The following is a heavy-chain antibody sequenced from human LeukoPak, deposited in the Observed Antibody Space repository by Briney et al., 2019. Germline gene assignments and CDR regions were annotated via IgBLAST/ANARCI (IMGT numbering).Heavy chain of an antibody. CDR2: ITPFNGNT. CDR1: GYTFTYRY. Sequence: GASVKVSCKASGYTFTYRYLHWVRQAPGQALEWMGWITPFNGNTNYAQTFHDRVTITRDRSMSTAYMELSSLRSEDTAMYYCANGPDGYNTYLGQGTLVTVSS. D-gene: IGHD5-24*01. CDR3: ANGPDGYNTY. J-gene: IGHJ4*02. V-gene: IGHV1-45*02.